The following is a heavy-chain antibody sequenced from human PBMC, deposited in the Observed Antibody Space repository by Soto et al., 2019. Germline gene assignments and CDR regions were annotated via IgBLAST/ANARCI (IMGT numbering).Heavy chain of an antibody. V-gene: IGHV3-23*01. CDR3: AKDRNYYDSSGYDY. CDR2: IIGSGGSI. J-gene: IGHJ4*02. Sequence: GGSLRLSCAASGFTFNSYAMSWVRQAPGKGLEWVSTIIGSGGSIYYADSVKGRFSVSRDNSKNTLYLQMNSLRAEDTAVYYCAKDRNYYDSSGYDYWGQGTLVTVSS. D-gene: IGHD3-22*01. CDR1: GFTFNSYA.